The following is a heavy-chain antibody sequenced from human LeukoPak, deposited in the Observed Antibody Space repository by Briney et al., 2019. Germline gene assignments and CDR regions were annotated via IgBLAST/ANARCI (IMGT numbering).Heavy chain of an antibody. Sequence: GASVKVSCKASGYTFTGYYMHWVRQAPGEGLEWMGWINPNSGGTNYAQKFQGRVTMTRDTSISTAYMELSRLRSDDTAVYYCARVLNSGRRNWFDPWGQGTLVTVSS. CDR2: INPNSGGT. J-gene: IGHJ5*02. CDR1: GYTFTGYY. V-gene: IGHV1-2*02. CDR3: ARVLNSGRRNWFDP. D-gene: IGHD1-26*01.